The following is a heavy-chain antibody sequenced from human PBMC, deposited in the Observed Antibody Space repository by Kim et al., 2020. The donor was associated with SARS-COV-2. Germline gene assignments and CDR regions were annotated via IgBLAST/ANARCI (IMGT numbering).Heavy chain of an antibody. D-gene: IGHD3-10*01. CDR2: INTNTWNP. CDR1: GYTFTSYS. CDR3: ATQDLWFMELLPFDY. Sequence: ASVKVSCKASGYTFTSYSMNCVRQAPGQVLEWMGWINTNTWNPPYAQGFTGRFVFSLDTSGSTAYLQISSLKAEDTAAYYCATQDLWFMELLPFDYWGQGTLVTVSS. V-gene: IGHV7-4-1*02. J-gene: IGHJ4*02.